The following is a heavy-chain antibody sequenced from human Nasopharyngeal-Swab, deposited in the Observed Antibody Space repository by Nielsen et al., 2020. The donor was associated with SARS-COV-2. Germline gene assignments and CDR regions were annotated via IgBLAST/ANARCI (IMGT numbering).Heavy chain of an antibody. CDR2: LSGSGGTA. V-gene: IGHV3-23*01. CDR3: ATSPPYCSSTSCYGWFDP. CDR1: GFTFSSYS. J-gene: IGHJ5*02. D-gene: IGHD2-2*01. Sequence: GESLKISCAASGFTFSSYSMNWVRQAPGKGLEWVSTLSGSGGTAYFADSVKGRFTVSRDNSKNTLYLQMSSLRSEDTAVYYCATSPPYCSSTSCYGWFDPWGQGTLVTVSS.